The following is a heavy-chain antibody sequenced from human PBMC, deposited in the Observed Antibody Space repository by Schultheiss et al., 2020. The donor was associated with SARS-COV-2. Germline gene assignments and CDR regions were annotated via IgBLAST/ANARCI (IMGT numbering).Heavy chain of an antibody. D-gene: IGHD3-3*01. CDR1: GFTFSSYG. CDR2: IWYDGSNK. CDR3: AREGSYDFWSGFDFDY. Sequence: GGSLRLSCAASGFTFSSYGMHWVRQAPGKGLEWVAVIWYDGSNKYYADSVKGRFTISRDNSKNTLYLQMNSLRAEDTAVYYCAREGSYDFWSGFDFDYWGQGTLVTVSS. V-gene: IGHV3-33*01. J-gene: IGHJ4*02.